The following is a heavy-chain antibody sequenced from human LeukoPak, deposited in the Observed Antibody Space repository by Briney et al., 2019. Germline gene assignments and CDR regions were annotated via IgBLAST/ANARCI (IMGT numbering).Heavy chain of an antibody. V-gene: IGHV3-23*01. D-gene: IGHD3-22*01. J-gene: IGHJ4*02. CDR1: GFTFSDYA. CDR3: AKYDYYDSSGYYSSFSDH. CDR2: ISGSGGST. Sequence: GGSLRLSCAASGFTFSDYAMSWVRQAPGKGLEWVSAISGSGGSTYYADSVKGRFTISRDNSKNTLYLQMNSLRAEDTAVYYCAKYDYYDSSGYYSSFSDHWGQGTLVTVSS.